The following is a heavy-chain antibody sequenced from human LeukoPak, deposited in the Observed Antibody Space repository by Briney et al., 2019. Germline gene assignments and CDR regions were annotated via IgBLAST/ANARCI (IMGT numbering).Heavy chain of an antibody. Sequence: GGSLRLSCAASGGSTFRKYDLNWVRQAPGKGLEWVSLMSSGGTTYYAESVRGRFTISRDISKNTLYLQVNSLRTEDTAVYYCAKVLGFGGDAYGMDVWGQGTTATVSS. J-gene: IGHJ6*02. D-gene: IGHD3-10*01. V-gene: IGHV3-23*01. CDR1: GGSTFRKYD. CDR3: AKVLGFGGDAYGMDV. CDR2: MSSGGTT.